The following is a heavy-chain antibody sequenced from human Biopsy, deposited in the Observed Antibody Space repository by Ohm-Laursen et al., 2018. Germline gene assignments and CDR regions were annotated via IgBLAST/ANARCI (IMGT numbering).Heavy chain of an antibody. D-gene: IGHD3-22*01. CDR1: GFTVNDYA. J-gene: IGHJ6*02. Sequence: SLRLSCTASGFTVNDYAMHWVRQRPGKGLEWVSGISWISRNTGYADSVKGRFTITRDNAKNSLYLQMNSLRPEDTALYYCARDRGQNFYDSTGYYNGMDGWGQGTTVTVAS. CDR2: ISWISRNT. CDR3: ARDRGQNFYDSTGYYNGMDG. V-gene: IGHV3-9*01.